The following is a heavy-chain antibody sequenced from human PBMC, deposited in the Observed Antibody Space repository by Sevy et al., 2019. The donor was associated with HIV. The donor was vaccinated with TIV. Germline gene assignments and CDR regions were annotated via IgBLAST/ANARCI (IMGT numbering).Heavy chain of an antibody. Sequence: SETLSLTCTVSGGSVSSGSYYWSWIRQPPGKGQEWIGYIYYSGSTNYNPSLKSRVTISVDTSKNQFSLKLSSVTAADTAVYYCARVGVDIVATTDYWGQGTLVTVSS. CDR2: IYYSGST. J-gene: IGHJ4*02. V-gene: IGHV4-61*01. CDR3: ARVGVDIVATTDY. CDR1: GGSVSSGSYY. D-gene: IGHD5-12*01.